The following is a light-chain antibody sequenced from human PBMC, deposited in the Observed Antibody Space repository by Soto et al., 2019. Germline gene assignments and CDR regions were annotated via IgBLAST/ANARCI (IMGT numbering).Light chain of an antibody. CDR3: SSYTSSSTYV. Sequence: QSALTQPPSASGSPGQSVTISCTGTFNDVGGYNYVSWYQQHPGKAPKVIIYEVSNRPSGVSNRFSGSKSGNTASLTISGLQAEDEADYYCSSYTSSSTYVFGTGTKVTVL. J-gene: IGLJ1*01. CDR2: EVS. V-gene: IGLV2-14*01. CDR1: FNDVGGYNY.